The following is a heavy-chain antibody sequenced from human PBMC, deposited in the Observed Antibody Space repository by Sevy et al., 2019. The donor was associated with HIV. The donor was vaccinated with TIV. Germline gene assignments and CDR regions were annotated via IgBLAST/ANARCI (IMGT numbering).Heavy chain of an antibody. CDR3: AHSRMITFGGVIVTTRPAPLFQH. Sequence: SGPTQVKPTQTLTLTCTFSGFSLSTSGVGVGWIRQPPGKALEWLALIYWDDDKRYSPSLKSRLTITKDTSKNQVVLTMTNMDPVDTATYYCAHSRMITFGGVIVTTRPAPLFQHWGQGTLVTVSS. CDR2: IYWDDDK. CDR1: GFSLSTSGVG. V-gene: IGHV2-5*02. D-gene: IGHD3-16*02. J-gene: IGHJ1*01.